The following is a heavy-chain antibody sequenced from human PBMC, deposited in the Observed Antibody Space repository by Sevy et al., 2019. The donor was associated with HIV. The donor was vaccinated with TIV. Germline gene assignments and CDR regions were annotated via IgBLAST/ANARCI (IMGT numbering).Heavy chain of an antibody. V-gene: IGHV4-59*01. CDR3: ARVRQVDFWSGSSYGMDV. J-gene: IGHJ6*02. CDR2: VYHSGST. Sequence: SETLSLTCSVSGESISTYYWSWIRQPPGKGLEWIGDVYHSGSTNYNPSLKSRVTMSVDTTKKQFSLKLRSVTAADTAVYYCARVRQVDFWSGSSYGMDVWGQGTTVTVSS. D-gene: IGHD3-3*01. CDR1: GESISTYY.